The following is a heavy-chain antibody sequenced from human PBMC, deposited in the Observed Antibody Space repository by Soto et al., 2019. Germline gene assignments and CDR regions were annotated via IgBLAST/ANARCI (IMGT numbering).Heavy chain of an antibody. CDR2: IYHSGST. J-gene: IGHJ4*02. CDR1: GYSISSGYY. Sequence: LSLTCAVSGYSISSGYYWGWIRQPPGKGLEWIGSIYHSGSTYYNPSLKSRVTISVDTSKNQFSLKLSSVTAADTAVYYCASTVPNYYGSGSYFPFDYWGQGTLVTVSS. V-gene: IGHV4-38-2*01. D-gene: IGHD3-10*01. CDR3: ASTVPNYYGSGSYFPFDY.